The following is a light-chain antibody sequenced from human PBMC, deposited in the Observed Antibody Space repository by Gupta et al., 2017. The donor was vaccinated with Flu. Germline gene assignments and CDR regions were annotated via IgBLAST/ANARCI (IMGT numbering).Light chain of an antibody. CDR3: NYRDSTDNHQSV. CDR2: AKN. J-gene: IGLJ2*01. CDR1: SLRNSI. Sequence: GDSLRNSIASWYQQTPRQAPFFINYAKNSRPSESPDRFSRFTSGNTAALTNTAAQTQEEADYYGNYRDSTDNHQSVFGGGTKLTVL. V-gene: IGLV3-19*01.